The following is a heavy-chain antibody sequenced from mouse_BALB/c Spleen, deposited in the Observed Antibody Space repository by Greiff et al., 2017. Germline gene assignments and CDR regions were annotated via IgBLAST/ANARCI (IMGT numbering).Heavy chain of an antibody. V-gene: IGHV2-9-2*01. CDR2: IWTGGGT. D-gene: IGHD1-1*01. CDR3: VRVATDAMDY. CDR1: GFSLTSYD. Sequence: VQLQESGPGLVAPSQSLSITCTVSGFSLTSYDISWIRQPPGKGLEWLGVIWTGGGTNYNSAFMSRLSISKDNSKSQVFLKMNSLQTDDTAIYYCVRVATDAMDYWGQGTSVTVSS. J-gene: IGHJ4*01.